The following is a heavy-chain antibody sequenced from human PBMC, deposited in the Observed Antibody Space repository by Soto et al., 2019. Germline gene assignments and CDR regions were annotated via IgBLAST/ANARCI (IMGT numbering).Heavy chain of an antibody. CDR3: ARARGDYGAFDI. J-gene: IGHJ3*02. D-gene: IGHD4-17*01. Sequence: PGGSLRLSCAASGFTFSSYGMHWVRQAPGKGLEWVAVIWYDGSNKYYADSVKGRFTISRDNSKNTLYLQMNSLRAEDTAVYYCARARGDYGAFDIWGEGTMVTVSS. CDR1: GFTFSSYG. V-gene: IGHV3-33*01. CDR2: IWYDGSNK.